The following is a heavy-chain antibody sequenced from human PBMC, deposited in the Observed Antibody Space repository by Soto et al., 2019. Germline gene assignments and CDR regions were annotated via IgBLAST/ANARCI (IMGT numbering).Heavy chain of an antibody. V-gene: IGHV4-39*01. Sequence: SETLSLTCTVSGGSISSSSYYWGWIRQPPGKGLEWIGSIYYSGSTYYNPSLKSRVTISVDTSKNQFSLKLSSVTAADTAVYYCARHSTGLGKETYYYYYGMDVWGQGTTVTVSS. CDR3: ARHSTGLGKETYYYYYGMDV. CDR1: GGSISSSSYY. J-gene: IGHJ6*02. CDR2: IYYSGST. D-gene: IGHD3-9*01.